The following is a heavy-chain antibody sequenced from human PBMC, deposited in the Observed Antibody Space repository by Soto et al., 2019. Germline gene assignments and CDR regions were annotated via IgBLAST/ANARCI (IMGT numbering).Heavy chain of an antibody. J-gene: IGHJ6*02. CDR2: ISAYNGDT. Sequence: EASVNVSCKASGSTFTSYGFSWVRQAPGQGLEWMGWISAYNGDTNYPQKFQARVTMTTDTSTSTAYLDLRSLRSDDTAVYYCARSSGTYPPSRYYYGLDVWGQGTTVTVSS. CDR1: GSTFTSYG. CDR3: ARSSGTYPPSRYYYGLDV. D-gene: IGHD1-26*01. V-gene: IGHV1-18*01.